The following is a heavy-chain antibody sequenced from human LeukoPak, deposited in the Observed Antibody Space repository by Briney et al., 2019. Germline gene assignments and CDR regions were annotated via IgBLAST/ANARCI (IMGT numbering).Heavy chain of an antibody. D-gene: IGHD3-3*01. CDR3: TTEEDVLRFLEAPAVGYMDV. J-gene: IGHJ6*03. CDR1: GFTFSNAW. CDR2: IKSKTDGGTT. V-gene: IGHV3-15*01. Sequence: GGSLRLSCEASGFTFSNAWMSWVRQAPGKGLEWVGRIKSKTDGGTTDYAAPVKGRFTISRDDSKNTLYLQMNSLKTEDTAVYYCTTEEDVLRFLEAPAVGYMDVWGKGTTVTVSS.